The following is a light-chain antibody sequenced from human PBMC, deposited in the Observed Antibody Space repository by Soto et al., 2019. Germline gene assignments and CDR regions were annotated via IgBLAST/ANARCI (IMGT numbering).Light chain of an antibody. CDR1: QSVKSY. V-gene: IGKV3-11*01. Sequence: ENVLTQSPVTLSLSPGERATLSCRASQSVKSYLAWYQQQPGQAPRLLIYDASNRAAGIPARFSGSGSGTDFTLTISSLDPEDFAVYYCQSRSSWPPVLTFGGGTKVDIK. CDR3: QSRSSWPPVLT. J-gene: IGKJ4*01. CDR2: DAS.